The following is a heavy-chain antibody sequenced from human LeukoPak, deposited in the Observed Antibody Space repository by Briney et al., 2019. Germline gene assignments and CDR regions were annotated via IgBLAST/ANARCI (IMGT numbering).Heavy chain of an antibody. CDR3: ARDLGYSSSWLDY. D-gene: IGHD6-13*01. CDR2: ISSSSSYT. Sequence: GGSLRLSCAASGFTFSDYYMSCIRQAPGKGLEWVSYISSSSSYTNYADSVKGRFTISRDNAKHALYLQMNSLRAEDTAVYYCARDLGYSSSWLDYWGQGTLVSVSS. V-gene: IGHV3-11*06. CDR1: GFTFSDYY. J-gene: IGHJ4*02.